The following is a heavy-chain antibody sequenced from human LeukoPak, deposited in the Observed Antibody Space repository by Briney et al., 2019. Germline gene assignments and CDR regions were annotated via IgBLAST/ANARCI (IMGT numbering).Heavy chain of an antibody. V-gene: IGHV1-8*02. D-gene: IGHD3-9*01. CDR3: ARPHGYDILTGYYPDAFDI. CDR2: MDPNNGDT. CDR1: GYTFASYE. Sequence: ASVKVSCKASGYTFASYEINWVRQVTGQGLEWMGWMDPNNGDTAYAQNFQGRVTMTRDTSISTAYMELSGLTSEDTAVYYCARPHGYDILTGYYPDAFDIWGQGTMVTVSS. J-gene: IGHJ3*02.